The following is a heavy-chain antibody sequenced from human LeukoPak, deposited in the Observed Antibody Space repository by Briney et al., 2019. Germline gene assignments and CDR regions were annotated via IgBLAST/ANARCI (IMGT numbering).Heavy chain of an antibody. V-gene: IGHV4-39*07. CDR1: GGSISSSSYY. CDR3: ARDEGSS. CDR2: IYYSGST. Sequence: SETLSLTCTVSGGSISSSSYYWGWIRQPPGKGLEWIGSIYYSGSTYYNPSLKSRVTLSVDTSKNQFSLKLSSVTAADTAVYYCARDEGSSWGQGTLVTVSS. J-gene: IGHJ4*02. D-gene: IGHD6-6*01.